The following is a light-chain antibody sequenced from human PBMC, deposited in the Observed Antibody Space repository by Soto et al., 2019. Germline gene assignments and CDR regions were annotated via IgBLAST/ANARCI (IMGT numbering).Light chain of an antibody. CDR1: SSNIGNNY. J-gene: IGLJ3*02. V-gene: IGLV1-51*02. Sequence: QSVLTQPPSVSAAPGQKVTISRSGSSSNIGNNYVSWFLHLPGTAPKLLIYENTLRPSGIPDRFSGSKSGTSAALGITGLQTGDEADYYCATWDGTLSAGVFGGGTKLTVL. CDR3: ATWDGTLSAGV. CDR2: ENT.